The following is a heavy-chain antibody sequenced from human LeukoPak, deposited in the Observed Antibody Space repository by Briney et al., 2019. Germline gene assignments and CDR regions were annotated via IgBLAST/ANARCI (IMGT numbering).Heavy chain of an antibody. CDR1: GGTLSSYA. J-gene: IGHJ5*02. V-gene: IGHV1-69*01. Sequence: TVKVSCKASGGTLSSYAISWVRQAPGQGLEWMGGIIPIFGTANYAQKFQGRVTITADESTSTAYMELSSLRSEDTAVYYCARLDYSNYANWFDPWGQGTLVTVSS. D-gene: IGHD4-11*01. CDR3: ARLDYSNYANWFDP. CDR2: IIPIFGTA.